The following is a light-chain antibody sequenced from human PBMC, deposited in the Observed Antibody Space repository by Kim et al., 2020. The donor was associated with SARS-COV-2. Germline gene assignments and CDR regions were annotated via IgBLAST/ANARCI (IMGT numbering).Light chain of an antibody. Sequence: ETLLTQSPATVSVSPGEGATLSCRASQNVGGNLAWYQQKPGQAPRLLIYYASSRATGVPARFRGSGSGTHFTLTITSLQSEDFAVYYCHQYNDWPKTFGQGTKVDIK. J-gene: IGKJ1*01. CDR1: QNVGGN. V-gene: IGKV3-15*01. CDR3: HQYNDWPKT. CDR2: YAS.